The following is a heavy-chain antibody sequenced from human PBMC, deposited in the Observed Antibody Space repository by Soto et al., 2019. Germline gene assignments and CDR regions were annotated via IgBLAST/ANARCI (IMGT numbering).Heavy chain of an antibody. CDR1: GFTFSSYA. J-gene: IGHJ4*02. CDR3: AKDLHCSSTSCRDY. D-gene: IGHD2-2*01. Sequence: PGGSLRLYCAASGFTFSSYAMSWVRQAPGKGLEWVSVISISGGSTYYADSVKGRFTISRDNSKNTLYLQMNSLRAEDTAVYYCAKDLHCSSTSCRDYWGQGTLVTVSS. CDR2: ISISGGST. V-gene: IGHV3-23*01.